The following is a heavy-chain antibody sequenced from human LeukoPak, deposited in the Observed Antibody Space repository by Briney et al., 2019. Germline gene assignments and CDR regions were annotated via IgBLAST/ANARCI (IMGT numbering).Heavy chain of an antibody. CDR1: GFTFSRYG. J-gene: IGHJ4*02. CDR3: ARYGDSSGY. CDR2: IKQDGSEK. Sequence: GGSLRLSCAASGFTFSRYGMHWVRQAPGKGLEWVANIKQDGSEKYYVDSVKGRFTISRDNAKNSLYLQMNSLRAEDTAVYYCARYGDSSGYWGQGTLVTVSS. V-gene: IGHV3-7*01. D-gene: IGHD6-19*01.